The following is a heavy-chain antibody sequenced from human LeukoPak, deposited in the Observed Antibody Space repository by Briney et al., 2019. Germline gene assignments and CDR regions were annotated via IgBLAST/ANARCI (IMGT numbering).Heavy chain of an antibody. J-gene: IGHJ5*02. D-gene: IGHD6-13*01. CDR3: ARHKISRRYTGYSSSWFDP. Sequence: SETLSLTCTVSGDSISTSNSYWGWIRQPPGKGLEWIGSIYYSGNTYYNASLKSRVTISVDTSKNQFSLKLSSVTAADTAVYYCARHKISRRYTGYSSSWFDPWGQGTLVTVSS. CDR1: GDSISTSNSY. V-gene: IGHV4-39*01. CDR2: IYYSGNT.